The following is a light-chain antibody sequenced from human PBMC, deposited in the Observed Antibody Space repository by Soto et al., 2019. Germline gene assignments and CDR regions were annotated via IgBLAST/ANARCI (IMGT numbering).Light chain of an antibody. CDR2: GTS. V-gene: IGKV1-5*03. CDR3: QQYITYECT. CDR1: QNINNW. J-gene: IGKJ1*01. Sequence: DIQMTQSPSTLSASVGDSVTITCRANQNINNWLAWYQQQPGKAPRLLIYGTSSLNRGVSSRFSGSVSGTQLTLTSNGLQPDDFATYYCQQYITYECTFGQVTKVEIK.